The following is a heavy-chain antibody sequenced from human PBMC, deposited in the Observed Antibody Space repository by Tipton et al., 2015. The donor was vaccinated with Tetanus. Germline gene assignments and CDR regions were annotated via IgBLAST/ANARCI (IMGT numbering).Heavy chain of an antibody. D-gene: IGHD6-19*01. V-gene: IGHV4-39*01. CDR3: ARTFFISGSRIRGGGPFDI. CDR1: GGFISRSNYY. J-gene: IGHJ3*02. Sequence: TLSLTCNVSGGFISRSNYYWGWVRQPPGKGLEWLATIYYSGSSYYNPSLMSRLAISVDTSNNLFSLKLNSVTASDTAVYYCARTFFISGSRIRGGGPFDIWGPGTRVAVSS. CDR2: IYYSGSS.